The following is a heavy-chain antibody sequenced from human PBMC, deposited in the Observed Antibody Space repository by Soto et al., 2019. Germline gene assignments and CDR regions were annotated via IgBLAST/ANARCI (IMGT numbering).Heavy chain of an antibody. V-gene: IGHV1-46*01. Sequence: ASVKVSCKASGYMFAYYFVHWVRQAPGQGPEWMGVINPHTDTTDYAQKFQGTVTLTRDTSANTVYMELGSLRLEDTAMYYCARSPYSSGSYYPIDYWGQGTLVTVSS. D-gene: IGHD3-22*01. J-gene: IGHJ4*02. CDR2: INPHTDTT. CDR3: ARSPYSSGSYYPIDY. CDR1: GYMFAYYF.